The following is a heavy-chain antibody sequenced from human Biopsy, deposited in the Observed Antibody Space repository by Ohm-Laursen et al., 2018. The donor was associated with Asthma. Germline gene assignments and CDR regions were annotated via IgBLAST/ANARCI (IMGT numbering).Heavy chain of an antibody. Sequence: SANVSCKISGYSLTDLSMHWVRQAPGQGLAWMGGHDHEEGGTVNARRFQGRVTMTEDTSTDTAYMELSSLSSDDTAVYYCASDFPKDYVRYNFQFWGQGTLVTVSS. CDR2: HDHEEGGT. CDR3: ASDFPKDYVRYNFQF. V-gene: IGHV1-24*01. J-gene: IGHJ4*02. CDR1: GYSLTDLS. D-gene: IGHD4-17*01.